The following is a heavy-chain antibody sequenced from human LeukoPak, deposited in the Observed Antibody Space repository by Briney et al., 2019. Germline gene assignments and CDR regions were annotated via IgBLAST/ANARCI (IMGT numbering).Heavy chain of an antibody. Sequence: GASVKVSCKASGYTFTSYGISWVRQAPGQGLEWMGWISAYNGNTNYAQKLQGRVTMTTDTSTSTAYMELRSLRSDDTAVYYCARGEGITMVRDPSDYYYYGMDVWGQGTTVTVSS. CDR2: ISAYNGNT. V-gene: IGHV1-18*01. D-gene: IGHD3-10*01. CDR3: ARGEGITMVRDPSDYYYYGMDV. J-gene: IGHJ6*02. CDR1: GYTFTSYG.